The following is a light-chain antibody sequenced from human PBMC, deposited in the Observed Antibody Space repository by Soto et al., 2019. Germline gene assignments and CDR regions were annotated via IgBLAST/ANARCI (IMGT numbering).Light chain of an antibody. Sequence: QSALTQPASVSGSPGQSITISCTGTSSDVGSYNLVSWYQQHPGKAPKLMIYEGSKRPSGVSNRFSGSKSGNTASLTISGIRAEDEADYHCCSYAGSSTFVLFGGGTKLTVL. CDR2: EGS. CDR1: SSDVGSYNL. CDR3: CSYAGSSTFVL. V-gene: IGLV2-23*01. J-gene: IGLJ2*01.